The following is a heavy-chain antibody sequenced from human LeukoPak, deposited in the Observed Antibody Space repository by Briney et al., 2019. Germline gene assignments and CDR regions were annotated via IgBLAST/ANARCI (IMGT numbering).Heavy chain of an antibody. CDR3: ASGYCSGGSCYQKLDY. CDR2: IIPIFGTA. CDR1: GGTFSSYA. D-gene: IGHD2-15*01. J-gene: IGHJ4*02. Sequence: SVKVSCKASGGTFSSYAISWVRQAPGQGLEWMGGIIPIFGTANYAQKFQGRVTINADESTSTAYMELSSLRSEDTAVYYCASGYCSGGSCYQKLDYWGQGTLVTVSS. V-gene: IGHV1-69*13.